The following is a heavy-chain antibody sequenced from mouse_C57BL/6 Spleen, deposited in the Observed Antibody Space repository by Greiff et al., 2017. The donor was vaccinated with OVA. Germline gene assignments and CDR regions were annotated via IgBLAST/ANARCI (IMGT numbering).Heavy chain of an antibody. CDR1: GYTFTSYT. CDR3: ARAAVYFCNPAWFAY. D-gene: IGHD2-1*01. CDR2: INPRSGYT. J-gene: IGHJ3*01. Sequence: VQLQQSGAELARPGASVTMSCKASGYTFTSYTMHWVKQRPGQGLEWIGYINPRSGYTKYNQKFKDKATLTADKSSSTAYMQLSSLTSEDSAVYYCARAAVYFCNPAWFAYWGQGTLVTVSA. V-gene: IGHV1-4*01.